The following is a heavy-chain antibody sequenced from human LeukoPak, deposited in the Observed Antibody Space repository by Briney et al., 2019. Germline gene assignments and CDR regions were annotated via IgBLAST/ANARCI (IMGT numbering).Heavy chain of an antibody. CDR2: ISNSGGST. D-gene: IGHD2-21*01. Sequence: GGSLRLSCAASGFTFSSYAMSWVRQAPGKGLEWVSGISNSGGSTYYADSVKGRFTISRDNSKNTVYLQMNSLRAEDTAVYYCARRLMSHYGMDVWGQGTTVTVSS. V-gene: IGHV3-23*01. CDR1: GFTFSSYA. J-gene: IGHJ6*02. CDR3: ARRLMSHYGMDV.